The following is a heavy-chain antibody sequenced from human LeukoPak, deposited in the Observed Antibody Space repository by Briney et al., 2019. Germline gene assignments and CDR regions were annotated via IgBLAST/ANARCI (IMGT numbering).Heavy chain of an antibody. CDR1: GYTFTSYG. Sequence: ASVKVSCKASGYTFTSYGISWVRQAPGQGLEWMGWISAYNGNTNYAQKLQGRVTMTTDTSTSTAYMELRSLRSDDTAVYYCAGGSKATIRYYFDYWGQGTLVTVSS. D-gene: IGHD5-24*01. J-gene: IGHJ4*02. CDR3: AGGSKATIRYYFDY. V-gene: IGHV1-18*01. CDR2: ISAYNGNT.